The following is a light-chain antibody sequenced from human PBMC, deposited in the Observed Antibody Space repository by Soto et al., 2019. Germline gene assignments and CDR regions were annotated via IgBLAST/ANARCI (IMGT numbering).Light chain of an antibody. Sequence: QSALTQPASVSGSPGQSITISCTGTSSDVGGYNYVSWYQQHPGKAPKLMIYEVSNRPSGVSNRFSGSKSGNTASLTISGLQAEDEADYYCSSYTSSSIVVFGGGTQVTVL. CDR3: SSYTSSSIVV. V-gene: IGLV2-14*01. CDR2: EVS. J-gene: IGLJ2*01. CDR1: SSDVGGYNY.